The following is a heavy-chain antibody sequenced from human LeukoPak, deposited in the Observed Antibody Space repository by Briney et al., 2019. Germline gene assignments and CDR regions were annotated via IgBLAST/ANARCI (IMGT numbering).Heavy chain of an antibody. J-gene: IGHJ6*02. CDR3: ARDVRVAARLFGYYYGMDV. V-gene: IGHV3-21*01. D-gene: IGHD6-6*01. CDR1: GFTFSSYS. Sequence: GGSLRLSCAASGFTFSSYSMNWVRQAPGKGLEWVSSISSSSSYIYYAGSVKGRFTISRDNAKNSLYLQMNSLRAEDTAVYYCARDVRVAARLFGYYYGMDVWGQGTTVTVSS. CDR2: ISSSSSYI.